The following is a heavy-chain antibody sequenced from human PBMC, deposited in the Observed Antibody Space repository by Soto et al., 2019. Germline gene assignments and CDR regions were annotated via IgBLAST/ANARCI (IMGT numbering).Heavy chain of an antibody. Sequence: GASVKVSCQASGYTFTSHYMHWVRQAPGQGLEWMGIINPSGGSTSYAQKFQGRVTMTRDTSTSTVYMELSSLRSEDTAVYYCAREKPGIAAAGPPDYWGQGTLVTVSS. J-gene: IGHJ4*02. CDR1: GYTFTSHY. CDR3: AREKPGIAAAGPPDY. D-gene: IGHD6-13*01. CDR2: INPSGGST. V-gene: IGHV1-46*01.